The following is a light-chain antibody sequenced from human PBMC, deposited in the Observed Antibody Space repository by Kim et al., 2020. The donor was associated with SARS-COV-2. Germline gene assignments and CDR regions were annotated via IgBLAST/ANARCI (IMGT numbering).Light chain of an antibody. CDR2: AAS. J-gene: IGKJ2*01. CDR3: QQSYRTAPAT. V-gene: IGKV1-39*01. CDR1: QNIINY. Sequence: DIQMTQSPSSLSASVGDRVTITCRASQNIINYLNWYQQKPGKAPKLLIYAASSLQRGVPSRFSGSGSGTEFTLTISSLQAEDFATYFCQQSYRTAPATFGLGTKLEI.